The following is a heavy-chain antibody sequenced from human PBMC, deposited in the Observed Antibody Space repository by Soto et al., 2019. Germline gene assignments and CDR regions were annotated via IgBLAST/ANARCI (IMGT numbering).Heavy chain of an antibody. CDR1: GFTFSTYG. Sequence: HPGGSLRLSCAASGFTFSTYGMHWVRQAPGKGLERVAVIWYDGSKIYYADSVKGRFTISRDNSKSTLYLQMNSLRAEDTAVYYCARPLEQHQLGFGMDVWGQGSPVTVSS. V-gene: IGHV3-33*01. J-gene: IGHJ6*01. D-gene: IGHD6-13*01. CDR2: IWYDGSKI. CDR3: ARPLEQHQLGFGMDV.